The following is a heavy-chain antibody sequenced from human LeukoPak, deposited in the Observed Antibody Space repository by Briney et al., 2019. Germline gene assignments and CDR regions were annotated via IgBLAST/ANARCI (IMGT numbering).Heavy chain of an antibody. V-gene: IGHV3-30-3*01. CDR2: ISYDGSNK. Sequence: GGSLRLSCAASGFTFSSYAMHWVRQAPGKGLEWVAVISYDGSNKYYADSVKGRFTISRGNSKNTLYLQMNSLRAEDTAVYYCARNEEGSLFDYWGQGTLVTVSS. CDR1: GFTFSSYA. CDR3: ARNEEGSLFDY. J-gene: IGHJ4*02.